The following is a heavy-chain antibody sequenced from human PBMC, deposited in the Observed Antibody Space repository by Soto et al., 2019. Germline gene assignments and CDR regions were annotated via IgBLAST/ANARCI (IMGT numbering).Heavy chain of an antibody. V-gene: IGHV1-69*13. Sequence: SVKVSCKASGGTFSSYAISWVRQAPGQGLEWMGGIIPIFGTANYAQKFQGRVTVTADESTSTAYMELSSLRSEDTAVYYCARGWSGYYDFDYWGQGTLVTVSS. CDR3: ARGWSGYYDFDY. CDR2: IIPIFGTA. CDR1: GGTFSSYA. J-gene: IGHJ4*02. D-gene: IGHD3-3*01.